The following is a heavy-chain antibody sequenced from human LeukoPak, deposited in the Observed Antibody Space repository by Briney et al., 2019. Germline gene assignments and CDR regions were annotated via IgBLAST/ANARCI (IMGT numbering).Heavy chain of an antibody. CDR1: GFTFSSYA. Sequence: PGGSLRLSCAASGFTFSSYAMSWVRQAPGKGLEWVSAISGSGGSTYYADSVKGRFTISRDNSKNTLYLQMNSLRAEDTAVYYCAKATEITMIVVVKYYFDYWGQGTLVTVSS. CDR2: ISGSGGST. V-gene: IGHV3-23*01. D-gene: IGHD3-22*01. J-gene: IGHJ4*02. CDR3: AKATEITMIVVVKYYFDY.